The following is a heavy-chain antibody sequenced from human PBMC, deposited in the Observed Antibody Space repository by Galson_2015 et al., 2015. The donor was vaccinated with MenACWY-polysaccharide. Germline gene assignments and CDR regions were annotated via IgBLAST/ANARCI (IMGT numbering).Heavy chain of an antibody. CDR1: DYSIRSGYF. J-gene: IGHJ4*02. V-gene: IGHV4-38-2*01. CDR3: ARVEKYSGSFYILY. Sequence: LSLTCAVSDYSIRSGYFWGWIRQPPGKGLEWVASIFHSGTTYYNPSLKSRVTLSVDTSKNQFSLKLSSVTAADTAVYYCARVEKYSGSFYILYWGQGTLVTVSS. CDR2: IFHSGTT. D-gene: IGHD1-26*01.